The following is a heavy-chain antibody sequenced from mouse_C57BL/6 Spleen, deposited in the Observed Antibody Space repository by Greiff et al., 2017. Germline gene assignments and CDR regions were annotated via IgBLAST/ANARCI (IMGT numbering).Heavy chain of an antibody. CDR3: AMSGYPY. CDR2: IYPGDGDT. D-gene: IGHD2-2*01. Sequence: VKLQESGPELVKPGASVKISCKASGYAFSSSWMNWVKQRPGKGLEWIGRIYPGDGDTNYNGKFKGKATLTADKSSSTAYMQLSSLTTEDSAIYYCAMSGYPYWGQGTLVTVSA. J-gene: IGHJ3*01. V-gene: IGHV1-82*01. CDR1: GYAFSSSW.